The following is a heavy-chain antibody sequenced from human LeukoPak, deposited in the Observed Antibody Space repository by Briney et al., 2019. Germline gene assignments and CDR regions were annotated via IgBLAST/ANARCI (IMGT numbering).Heavy chain of an antibody. CDR1: GYTFTGYY. CDR2: INPKSGGT. D-gene: IGHD3-9*01. CDR3: ARSPDILTGENFDY. Sequence: VASVKVSCKASGYTFTGYYMHWVRQAPGQGLEWMGWINPKSGGTNEAQKFHDRVTMTRDTSIGTAYMEVSRLRSDDTAVYYCARSPDILTGENFDYWGQGTLVTVSS. J-gene: IGHJ4*02. V-gene: IGHV1-2*02.